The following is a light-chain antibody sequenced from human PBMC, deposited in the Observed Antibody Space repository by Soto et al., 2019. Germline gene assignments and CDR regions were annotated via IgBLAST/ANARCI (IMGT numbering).Light chain of an antibody. CDR2: KAS. V-gene: IGKV1-5*03. CDR3: KQYNSHSGT. J-gene: IGKJ1*01. Sequence: IEMTQPPSTLSASVGDRVTITCRARQSISSWLAWCQQKAGKALSLLIYKASSLESGVLSRFSGSGSGTEFSLTISSLQPDDIATYYCKQYNSHSGTFGQGTKVDIK. CDR1: QSISSW.